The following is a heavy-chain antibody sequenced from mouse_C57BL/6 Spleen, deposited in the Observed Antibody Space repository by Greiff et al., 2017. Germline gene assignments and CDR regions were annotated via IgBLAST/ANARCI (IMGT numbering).Heavy chain of an antibody. D-gene: IGHD3-3*01. Sequence: VQLQQPGAELVKPGASVKLSCKASGYTFTSYWMQWVKQRPGQGLEWIGEIDPSDSYTNYNQKFKGKATLTVDTSSSTAYMQLSSLTSEDSAVYYCARTGTISQGTGYFDVWGKGTTVTVSS. CDR3: ARTGTISQGTGYFDV. CDR2: IDPSDSYT. CDR1: GYTFTSYW. V-gene: IGHV1-50*01. J-gene: IGHJ1*03.